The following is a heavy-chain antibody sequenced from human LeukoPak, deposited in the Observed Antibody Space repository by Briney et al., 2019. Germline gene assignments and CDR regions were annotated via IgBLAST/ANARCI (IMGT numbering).Heavy chain of an antibody. V-gene: IGHV3-53*01. Sequence: GGSLRLSCAASGFTVSSNYMSWVRQAPGKGLEWVSVIYSGGSTYYADPVKGRFTISRDNSKNTLYLQMNSLRAEDTAVYYCARVFRGYSYGQALYYYYYMDVWGKGTTVTISS. J-gene: IGHJ6*03. D-gene: IGHD5-18*01. CDR3: ARVFRGYSYGQALYYYYYMDV. CDR1: GFTVSSNY. CDR2: IYSGGST.